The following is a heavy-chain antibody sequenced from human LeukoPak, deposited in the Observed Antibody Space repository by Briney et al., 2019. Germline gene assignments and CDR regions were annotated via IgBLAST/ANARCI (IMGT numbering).Heavy chain of an antibody. CDR2: ISWNSGTK. Sequence: AGGSLRLSCAASGFTFDDYAMHWVRQAPGKGLEWVSGISWNSGTKGYADSVKGRFTISRDNAKNSLSLQMNSLRPEDTAPYHCVKDRLFLHDAFDIWGQGTMVTVSS. J-gene: IGHJ3*02. CDR3: VKDRLFLHDAFDI. D-gene: IGHD3-22*01. CDR1: GFTFDDYA. V-gene: IGHV3-9*01.